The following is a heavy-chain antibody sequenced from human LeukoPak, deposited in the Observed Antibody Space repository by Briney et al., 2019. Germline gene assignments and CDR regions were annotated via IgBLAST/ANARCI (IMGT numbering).Heavy chain of an antibody. J-gene: IGHJ4*02. CDR1: GYTLTSYG. CDR2: ISTYNGNA. CDR3: ATLVAGTGVFDY. V-gene: IGHV1-18*01. D-gene: IGHD6-19*01. Sequence: ASVKVSCKASGYTLTSYGISWVRQAPGQGLEWMGWISTYNGNANYAQKLQGRVTVTTDTSTSTAYMELRSLRSDDTAVYYCATLVAGTGVFDYWGQGALATVSS.